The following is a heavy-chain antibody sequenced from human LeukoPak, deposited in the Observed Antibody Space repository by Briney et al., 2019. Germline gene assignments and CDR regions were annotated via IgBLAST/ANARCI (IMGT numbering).Heavy chain of an antibody. CDR2: IYDSGST. V-gene: IGHV4-39*01. Sequence: SETLSLTCTVSGGSISSSSYDWGWIRQPPGKGLDGIGSIYDSGSTYYNPSLKSRVTIAVDPSQNQFCLEVSAVTAADTAVYYCARQLRYCSSTSRYADNVHYWGQATLVTVSS. D-gene: IGHD2-2*01. CDR3: ARQLRYCSSTSRYADNVHY. CDR1: GGSISSSSYD. J-gene: IGHJ4*02.